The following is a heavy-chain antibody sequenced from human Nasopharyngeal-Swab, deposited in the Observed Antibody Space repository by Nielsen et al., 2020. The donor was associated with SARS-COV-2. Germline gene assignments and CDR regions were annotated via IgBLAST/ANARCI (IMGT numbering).Heavy chain of an antibody. J-gene: IGHJ5*02. CDR1: GFTFSDYY. CDR2: ISSSGSTI. Sequence: GESLKISCAASGFTFSDYYMSWIRQAPGKGLEWVSYISSSGSTIYYADSVKGRFTISRDNAKNSLYLQMNGLRAEDTAVYYCARTYYYDSSGYYYVWFDPWGQGTLVTVSS. D-gene: IGHD3-22*01. CDR3: ARTYYYDSSGYYYVWFDP. V-gene: IGHV3-11*01.